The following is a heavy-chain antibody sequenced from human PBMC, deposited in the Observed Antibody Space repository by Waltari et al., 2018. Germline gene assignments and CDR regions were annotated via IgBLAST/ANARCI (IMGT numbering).Heavy chain of an antibody. CDR2: IDPENGET. CDR3: AFRGAFDV. Sequence: EVQLVQSGTEVKKPGATVSVTCKTSGYTFIDYYIHWVQQAPGKGLQWMGHIDPENGETVYAEKFRDRITITADKSTDTVYMELSGLRFEDTAMYYCAFRGAFDVWGQGTVVSVSS. CDR1: GYTFIDYY. V-gene: IGHV1-69-2*01. J-gene: IGHJ3*01.